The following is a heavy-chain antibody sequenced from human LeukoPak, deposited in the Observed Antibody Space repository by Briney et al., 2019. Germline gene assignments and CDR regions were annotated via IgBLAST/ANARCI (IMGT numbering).Heavy chain of an antibody. V-gene: IGHV3-72*01. Sequence: PGGSLRLSCAASGFTFSDHYMDWARQAPGKGLEWVGRTRNKANSYTTEYAASVKGRFTISRDDSKNSLYLQMNSLKTEDTAVYYCARGATVNGRGTHGQYYFDYWGQGTLVTVSS. CDR2: TRNKANSYTT. CDR1: GFTFSDHY. D-gene: IGHD4-11*01. J-gene: IGHJ4*02. CDR3: ARGATVNGRGTHGQYYFDY.